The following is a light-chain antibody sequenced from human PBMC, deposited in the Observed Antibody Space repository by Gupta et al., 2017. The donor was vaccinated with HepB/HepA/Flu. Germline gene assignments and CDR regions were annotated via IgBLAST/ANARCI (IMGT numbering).Light chain of an antibody. CDR3: QAWDSSTAEV. J-gene: IGLJ2*01. V-gene: IGLV3-1*01. Sequence: SSELTQPPSVSVSPGQTASITCSGDKLGDKYACWYQQKPGQSPVLVMYQDSKRPPGIPERFSGSNSGNTATLTISGTKARDEADYYCQAWDSSTAEVFGGGTKLTVL. CDR1: KLGDKY. CDR2: QDS.